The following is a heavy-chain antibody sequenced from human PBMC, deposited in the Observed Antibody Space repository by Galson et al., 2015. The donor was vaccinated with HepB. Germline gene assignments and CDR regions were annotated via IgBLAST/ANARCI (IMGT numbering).Heavy chain of an antibody. CDR2: ISNSGNTI. J-gene: IGHJ4*02. D-gene: IGHD5-12*01. V-gene: IGHV3-11*01. CDR3: AREGWLRAGYFDD. CDR1: GFIFSDYY. Sequence: SLRLSCAASGFIFSDYYMGWIRQAPGKGLEWISYISNSGNTIYYADSVKGRFTISRDNARNSLYLQMKSLRADDTAVYYCAREGWLRAGYFDDWGQGTRVTVPS.